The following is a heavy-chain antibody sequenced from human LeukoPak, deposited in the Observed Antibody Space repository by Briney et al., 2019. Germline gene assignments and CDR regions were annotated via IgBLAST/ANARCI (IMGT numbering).Heavy chain of an antibody. Sequence: SQTLSLTCTVSGGSISSGGYYWSWIRQPPGKGLEWIGYIYHSGSTYYNPSLKSRVTISVDRSKNQFSLKLSSVTAADTAVYYCARDPSSCSSSSCYTSWGQGTLVTVSS. CDR3: ARDPSSCSSSSCYTS. V-gene: IGHV4-30-2*01. D-gene: IGHD2-2*02. CDR2: IYHSGST. J-gene: IGHJ5*02. CDR1: GGSISSGGYY.